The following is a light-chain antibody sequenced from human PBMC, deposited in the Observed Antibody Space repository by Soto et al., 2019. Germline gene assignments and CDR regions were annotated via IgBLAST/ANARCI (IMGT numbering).Light chain of an antibody. Sequence: QSVLTQPPSASGSPGQSVTISCTGSSSDVGAYNYVAWYQQRPGKAPKLMISDVNKRPSGVPDRVSGSKSGNTASLTVSGLQAEDEADYYCSSYAGNNIYVFGAGTKLTVL. CDR3: SSYAGNNIYV. J-gene: IGLJ1*01. CDR1: SSDVGAYNY. CDR2: DVN. V-gene: IGLV2-8*01.